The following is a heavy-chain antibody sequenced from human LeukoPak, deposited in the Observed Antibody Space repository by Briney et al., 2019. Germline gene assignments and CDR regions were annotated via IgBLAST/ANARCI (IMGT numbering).Heavy chain of an antibody. D-gene: IGHD6-19*01. Sequence: SGTLSLTCAVYGGSFSGYYWSWIRQPPGKGLEWIGYIYYSGSTYYNPSLKSRVTISVDTSKNQFSLKLSSVTAADTAVYYCARAAVAGRFDYWGQGTLVTVSS. CDR1: GGSFSGYY. V-gene: IGHV4-30-4*01. CDR2: IYYSGST. CDR3: ARAAVAGRFDY. J-gene: IGHJ4*02.